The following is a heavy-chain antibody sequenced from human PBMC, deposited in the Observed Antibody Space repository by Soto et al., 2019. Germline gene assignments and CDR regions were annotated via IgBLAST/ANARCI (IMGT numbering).Heavy chain of an antibody. Sequence: SETLSLTCTVSGGSISSSSYYWGWIRQPPGKGLEWIGSIYYSGSTYYNPSLKSRVTISVDTSKNQFSLKLSSVTAADTAVYYCASIGYCSGGSCSPPTYYYYYGMDVWGQGTTVTVSS. CDR3: ASIGYCSGGSCSPPTYYYYYGMDV. V-gene: IGHV4-39*01. J-gene: IGHJ6*02. D-gene: IGHD2-15*01. CDR1: GGSISSSSYY. CDR2: IYYSGST.